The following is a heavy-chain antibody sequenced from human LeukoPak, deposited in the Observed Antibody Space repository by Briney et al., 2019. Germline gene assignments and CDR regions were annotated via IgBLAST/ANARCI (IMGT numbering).Heavy chain of an antibody. Sequence: PGGSLRLSCAASGFTLSSYWMHWVRQAPGEGLEWVSVIYSGGSTYYADSVKGRFTISRDNSKNTLYLQMNSLRAEDTAVYYCARGSRSAHDAFDIWGQGTMVTVSS. CDR2: IYSGGST. CDR1: GFTLSSYW. V-gene: IGHV3-53*01. J-gene: IGHJ3*02. CDR3: ARGSRSAHDAFDI. D-gene: IGHD6-25*01.